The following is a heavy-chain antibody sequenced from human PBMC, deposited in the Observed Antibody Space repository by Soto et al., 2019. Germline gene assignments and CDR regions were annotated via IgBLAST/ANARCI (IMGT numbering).Heavy chain of an antibody. J-gene: IGHJ6*02. Sequence: GGSLRLSGAAAGFTFRNHAFHWVRQAPGKGLEWVAAISYDGNTQYYADSVKGRLTISRDDSKNMLYLQMNSLTAEDTAVYYCARIVVEVSVNDGMDVWGQGTTVTVSS. CDR1: GFTFRNHA. CDR2: ISYDGNTQ. V-gene: IGHV3-30-3*01. CDR3: ARIVVEVSVNDGMDV. D-gene: IGHD2-15*01.